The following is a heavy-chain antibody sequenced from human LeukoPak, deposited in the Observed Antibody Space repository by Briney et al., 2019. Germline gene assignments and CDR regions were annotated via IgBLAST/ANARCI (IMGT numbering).Heavy chain of an antibody. CDR2: IRNDGSKK. D-gene: IGHD6-13*01. J-gene: IGHJ4*02. Sequence: GGSLRLSCATSGFTFSNHGMHWVRQAPGKGPEWVAVIRNDGSKKYYADSVKGRFTISRDSSKNTLYLQMNSLRAEDTALYHCAKDVRQEAAAQDYWGQGTVVTVSS. CDR1: GFTFSNHG. CDR3: AKDVRQEAAAQDY. V-gene: IGHV3-30*02.